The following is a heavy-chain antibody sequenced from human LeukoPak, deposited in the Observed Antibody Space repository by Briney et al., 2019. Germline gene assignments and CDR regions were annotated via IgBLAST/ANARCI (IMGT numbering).Heavy chain of an antibody. CDR1: GGSISSSSYY. J-gene: IGHJ4*02. D-gene: IGHD5-12*01. Sequence: SETLSLTCTVSGGSISSSSYYWGWIRQPPGKGLEWIGSIYYSGSTYYNPSLKSRVTISVDTSKDQFSLKLSSVTAADTAVYYCARQYNSGYGLPFDYWGQGTLVTVSS. CDR2: IYYSGST. CDR3: ARQYNSGYGLPFDY. V-gene: IGHV4-39*01.